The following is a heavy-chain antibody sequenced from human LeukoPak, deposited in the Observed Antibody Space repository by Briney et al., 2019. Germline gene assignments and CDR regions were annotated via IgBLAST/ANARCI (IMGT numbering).Heavy chain of an antibody. CDR1: GFTFSSYA. Sequence: PGGSLRLSCAASGFTFSSYAMSWVRQAPGKGLEWVSAISGSGGSTYCADSVKGRFTISRDNSKNTLYLQMNSLRAEDTAVYYCASIRGVTHYYYGMDVWGQGTTVTVSS. J-gene: IGHJ6*02. D-gene: IGHD3-10*01. V-gene: IGHV3-23*01. CDR3: ASIRGVTHYYYGMDV. CDR2: ISGSGGST.